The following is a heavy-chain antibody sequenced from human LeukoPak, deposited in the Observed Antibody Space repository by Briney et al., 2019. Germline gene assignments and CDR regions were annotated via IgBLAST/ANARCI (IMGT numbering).Heavy chain of an antibody. V-gene: IGHV4-4*02. CDR2: IYQSGST. Sequence: SETLSLTCTVSGGSIISSNWWSWVSHSPGKGLEWIGEIYQSGSTNYNPSLKSRVTTSVDTSKNQFSLRLSSVTAADTAMYYCARDLGYSGSYGAFDIWGQGTMVTVSS. CDR3: ARDLGYSGSYGAFDI. CDR1: GGSIISSNW. J-gene: IGHJ3*02. D-gene: IGHD1-26*01.